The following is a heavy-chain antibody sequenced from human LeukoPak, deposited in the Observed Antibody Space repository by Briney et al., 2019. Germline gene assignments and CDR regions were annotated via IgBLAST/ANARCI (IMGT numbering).Heavy chain of an antibody. J-gene: IGHJ4*02. Sequence: GGSLRLSCAASGFTFSSYAMSWVRQAPGKGLEWVAVISYDGSNKYYADSVKGRFTISRDNSKNTLYLQMNSLRAEDTAVYYCARGPHPYYWGQGTLVTVSS. CDR1: GFTFSSYA. CDR3: ARGPHPYY. CDR2: ISYDGSNK. V-gene: IGHV3-30-3*01.